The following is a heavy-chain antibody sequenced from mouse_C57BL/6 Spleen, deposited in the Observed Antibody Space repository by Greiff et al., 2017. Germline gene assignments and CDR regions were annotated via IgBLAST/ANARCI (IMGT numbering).Heavy chain of an antibody. Sequence: VQLKESGPELVKPGASVKISCKASGYSFTGYYMNWVKQSPEKSLEWIGEINPSTGGTTYNQKFKAKATLTVDKSSSTAYMQLKSLTSEDSAVYYCARQFYYGSYYFDYWGQGTTLTVSS. CDR2: INPSTGGT. V-gene: IGHV1-42*01. CDR1: GYSFTGYY. D-gene: IGHD1-1*01. J-gene: IGHJ2*01. CDR3: ARQFYYGSYYFDY.